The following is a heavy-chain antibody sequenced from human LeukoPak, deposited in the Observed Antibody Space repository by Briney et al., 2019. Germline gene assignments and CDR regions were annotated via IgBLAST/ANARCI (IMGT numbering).Heavy chain of an antibody. V-gene: IGHV3-74*01. CDR3: ARGGYYASGSFQR. Sequence: GGSLRLSCAASGFTFSHHGMHWVRQVPGKGLVWVSRINSDESSTTYADSVKGRFTISRDNAKNTLYLQMNSLRAEDTAMYYCARGGYYASGSFQRWGQGTLVTVSS. D-gene: IGHD3-10*01. CDR2: INSDESST. CDR1: GFTFSHHG. J-gene: IGHJ4*02.